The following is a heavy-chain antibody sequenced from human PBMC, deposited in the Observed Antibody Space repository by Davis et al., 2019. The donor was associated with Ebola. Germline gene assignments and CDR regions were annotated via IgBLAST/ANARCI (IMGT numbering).Heavy chain of an antibody. CDR3: ARGDFYYGVDV. J-gene: IGHJ6*02. V-gene: IGHV3-53*01. CDR1: GFSVSTKY. CDR2: MYSGGTT. Sequence: SLNISCAASGFSVSTKYMNWVRQAPGKGLQWVSIMYSGGTTYYADSVKGRFTISRDSSKNTVYLQMNNLRAEDTAVYYCARGDFYYGVDVWGQGTTVTVSS.